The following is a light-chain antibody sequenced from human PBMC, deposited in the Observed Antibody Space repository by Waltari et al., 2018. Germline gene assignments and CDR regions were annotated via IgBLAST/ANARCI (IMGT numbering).Light chain of an antibody. CDR2: EVS. CDR3: ASYTSVSTLVV. V-gene: IGLV2-14*01. Sequence: QSALTQPASVSGSPGQSITISSSGASSDIGGSELFPWYQQHPDKAPKLMIYEVSKRPSGVSNRFSGTKSDNTASLTISGLQAEDEGDYYCASYTSVSTLVVFGGGTKLTVL. CDR1: SSDIGGSEL. J-gene: IGLJ2*01.